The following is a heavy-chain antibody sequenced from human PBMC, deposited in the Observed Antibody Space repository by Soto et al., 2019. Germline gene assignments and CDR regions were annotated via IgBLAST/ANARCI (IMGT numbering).Heavy chain of an antibody. D-gene: IGHD5-12*01. V-gene: IGHV3-23*01. CDR2: TSGSGDTT. Sequence: GGSLRPSCEASGFTFTSYAMSWVRQAPGKGLEWVSATSGSGDTTYYADSVKGRFTISRDNSEERLYLQMNSLRAEDTAVYYCAKMVHGGYVSYFDSWGQGTLVTVSS. CDR3: AKMVHGGYVSYFDS. CDR1: GFTFTSYA. J-gene: IGHJ4*02.